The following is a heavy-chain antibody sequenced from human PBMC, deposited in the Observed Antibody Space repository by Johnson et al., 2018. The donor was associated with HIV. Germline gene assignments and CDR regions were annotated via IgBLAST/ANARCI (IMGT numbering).Heavy chain of an antibody. Sequence: QMLLVESGGGVVQPGRSLRLSCAASGFTFSSYAMHWVRQAPGKGLEWVEVISYDGSNKYYADSVKGRFTISRDNSKNTLYLQMNSLRAEDTAVYYCARDWNNWNYGVPDAFDIWGQGTMVTVSS. V-gene: IGHV3-30*04. CDR2: ISYDGSNK. J-gene: IGHJ3*02. CDR1: GFTFSSYA. CDR3: ARDWNNWNYGVPDAFDI. D-gene: IGHD1-7*01.